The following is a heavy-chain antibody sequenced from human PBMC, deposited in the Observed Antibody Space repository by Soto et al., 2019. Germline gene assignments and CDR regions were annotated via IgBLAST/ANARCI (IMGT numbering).Heavy chain of an antibody. D-gene: IGHD1-20*01. J-gene: IGHJ6*02. CDR1: GYTFTSYG. Sequence: ASVKVSCKASGYTFTSYGISWVRQAPGQGLEWMGWISAYNGKTNYAQKLQGRVTMTTDTSTSTAYMELRSLRSEDTAVYYCARDYDWSSRDYYYGMDVWGQGTTVTVSS. CDR3: ARDYDWSSRDYYYGMDV. V-gene: IGHV1-18*04. CDR2: ISAYNGKT.